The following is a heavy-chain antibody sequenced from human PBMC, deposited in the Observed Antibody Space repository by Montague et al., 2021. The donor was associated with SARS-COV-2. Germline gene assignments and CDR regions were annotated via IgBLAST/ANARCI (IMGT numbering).Heavy chain of an antibody. CDR1: GGSISSYY. CDR3: ARAQNTCFIANCVNYFEV. D-gene: IGHD1-1*01. CDR2: VHYTGST. V-gene: IGHV4-59*01. J-gene: IGHJ4*02. Sequence: SETLSLTCEVSGGSISSYYWSWIRQSPGKGLEWMGYVHYTGSTKYNPSLKTRVTLSLDTPKKHCSLKLKSVTAADTAVYYCARAQNTCFIANCVNYFEVWGLGALVTVSS.